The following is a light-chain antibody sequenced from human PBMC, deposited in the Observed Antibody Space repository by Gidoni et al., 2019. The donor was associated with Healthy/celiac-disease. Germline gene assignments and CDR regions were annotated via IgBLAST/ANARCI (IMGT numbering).Light chain of an antibody. Sequence: ISCTGTSSDVGGYNYVSWYQQHPGKAPKLMIYDVSNRPSGVSNRFSGSKSGNTASLTISGLQAEDEADYYCSSYTSSSTSLYVFGTGTKVTVL. V-gene: IGLV2-14*04. J-gene: IGLJ1*01. CDR3: SSYTSSSTSLYV. CDR2: DVS. CDR1: SSDVGGYNY.